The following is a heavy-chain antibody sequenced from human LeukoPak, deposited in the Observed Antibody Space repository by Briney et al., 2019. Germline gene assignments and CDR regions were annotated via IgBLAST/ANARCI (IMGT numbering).Heavy chain of an antibody. V-gene: IGHV3-9*02. Sequence: RRSLRLSCAASGFTSADYAMRCGRQGPREGRWWGSGIGWDSGSIGYADSVKGRFTISRDNAKNSLYLQMNSLRAEDTALYYCAKDPSGYNSPGGFDYWGQGTLVTVSS. CDR1: GFTSADYA. D-gene: IGHD5-24*01. CDR2: IGWDSGSI. CDR3: AKDPSGYNSPGGFDY. J-gene: IGHJ4*02.